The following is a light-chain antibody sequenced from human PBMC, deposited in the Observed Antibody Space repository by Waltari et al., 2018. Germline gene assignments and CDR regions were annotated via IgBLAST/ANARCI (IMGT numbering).Light chain of an antibody. CDR3: LSFTSSSTWV. CDR2: DVS. Sequence: QSALTQPASVSGSPGQSITISCTGTSSDIGAFKHVSWYQQHPGKAPRLMIFDVSDRPSGVSTRFSGSKSGNTASLTISGLQAEDEADYYCLSFTSSSTWVFGGGTKLTVL. J-gene: IGLJ3*02. CDR1: SSDIGAFKH. V-gene: IGLV2-14*03.